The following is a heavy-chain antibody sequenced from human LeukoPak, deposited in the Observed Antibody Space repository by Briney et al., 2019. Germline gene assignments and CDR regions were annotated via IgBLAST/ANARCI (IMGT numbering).Heavy chain of an antibody. CDR1: GFTFSSYS. CDR2: ISSSGSDL. D-gene: IGHD6-13*01. CDR3: ERDRGTRGSSWFDY. Sequence: GGSLRLSCAASGFTFSSYSMNWVRQAPGKGLEWVSCISSSGSDLYYADSVKGRFTISRDSAKNLLYLQMNSLRADDTAVYYCERDRGTRGSSWFDYWGQGTLVTVSS. J-gene: IGHJ4*02. V-gene: IGHV3-21*06.